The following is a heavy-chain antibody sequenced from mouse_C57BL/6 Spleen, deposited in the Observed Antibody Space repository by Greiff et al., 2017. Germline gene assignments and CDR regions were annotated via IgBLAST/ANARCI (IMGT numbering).Heavy chain of an antibody. J-gene: IGHJ4*01. V-gene: IGHV1-82*01. CDR1: GYAFSSSW. CDR2: IYPGDGDT. D-gene: IGHD2-1*01. Sequence: HVQLQPSGPELVKPGASVKISCKASGYAFSSSWMNWVKQRPGKGLEWIGRIYPGDGDTNYNGKFKGKGTLPADKSSSTAYSRLSSLTSEDSAVYFCANYYGNYGDAMDYWGQGTSVTVSS. CDR3: ANYYGNYGDAMDY.